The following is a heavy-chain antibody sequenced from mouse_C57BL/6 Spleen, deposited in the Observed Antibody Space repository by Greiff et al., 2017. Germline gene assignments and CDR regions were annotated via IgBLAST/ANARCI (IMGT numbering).Heavy chain of an antibody. CDR2: ISYDGSN. D-gene: IGHD2-3*01. CDR1: GYSITSGYY. CDR3: ARDRLLRGAMDY. V-gene: IGHV3-6*01. Sequence: DVKLQESGPGLVKPSQSLSLTCSVTGYSITSGYYWNWIRQFPGNKLEWMGYISYDGSNNYNPSLKNRISITRDTSKNQFFLKLNSVTTEDTATYYCARDRLLRGAMDYWGQGTSVTVSS. J-gene: IGHJ4*01.